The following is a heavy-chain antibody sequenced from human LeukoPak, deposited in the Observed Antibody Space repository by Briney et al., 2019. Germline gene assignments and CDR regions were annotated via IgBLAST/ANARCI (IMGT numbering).Heavy chain of an antibody. CDR1: GFTVSSNY. V-gene: IGHV3-66*02. CDR3: ARLYDSSSYGAFDI. J-gene: IGHJ3*02. Sequence: GGSLRLSCAASGFTVSSNYMGWVRQAPGKGLEWVSVLYSGGSTYYPDSVKGRFTISRDNSQNTLYLQMDSLRTEDTAVYYCARLYDSSSYGAFDIWGQGTTVTVSS. D-gene: IGHD3-22*01. CDR2: LYSGGST.